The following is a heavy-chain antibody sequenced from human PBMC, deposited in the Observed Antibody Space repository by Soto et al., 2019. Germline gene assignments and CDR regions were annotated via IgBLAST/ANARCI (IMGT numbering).Heavy chain of an antibody. D-gene: IGHD2-15*01. CDR3: ARALKIGMVAGY. Sequence: GGSLRLSCAASGFTFSSYGMHWVRQAPGKGLEWVAVIWYDGSNKYYADSVKGRFTISRDNSKNTLYLQMNSLRAEDTAVYYCARALKIGMVAGYWGQGTLVTVSS. V-gene: IGHV3-33*01. CDR1: GFTFSSYG. CDR2: IWYDGSNK. J-gene: IGHJ4*02.